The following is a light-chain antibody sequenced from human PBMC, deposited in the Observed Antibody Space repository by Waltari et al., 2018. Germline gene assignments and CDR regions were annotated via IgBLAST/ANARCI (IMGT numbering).Light chain of an antibody. CDR3: QQRSNWPPLT. V-gene: IGKV3-11*01. CDR2: EAS. CDR1: QSVSNF. J-gene: IGKJ4*01. Sequence: EIVLTQSPATLSLSPGERATLSCRASQSVSNFLAWYQQKPGQAPRLLIYEASKRATGIPARFSGSGSGTDFTLTISSLEPEDFAVYYCQQRSNWPPLTFGGWTKVEIK.